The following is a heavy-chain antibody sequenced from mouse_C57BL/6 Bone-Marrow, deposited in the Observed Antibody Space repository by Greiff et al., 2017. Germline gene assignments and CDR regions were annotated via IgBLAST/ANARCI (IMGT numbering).Heavy chain of an antibody. CDR3: ARSSYYYGPAWFAY. CDR1: GYTFTSYG. V-gene: IGHV1-58*01. D-gene: IGHD1-1*01. J-gene: IGHJ3*01. Sequence: EVQVVESGAELVRPGSSVKMSCKTSGYTFTSYGINWVKQRPGQGLEWIGYIYIGNGYTEYNEKFKGKATLTSDTSSSTAYMQLSSLTSEDSAIYFCARSSYYYGPAWFAYWGQGTLVTVSA. CDR2: IYIGNGYT.